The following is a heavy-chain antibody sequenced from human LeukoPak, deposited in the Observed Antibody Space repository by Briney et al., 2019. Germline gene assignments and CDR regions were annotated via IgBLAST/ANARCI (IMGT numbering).Heavy chain of an antibody. V-gene: IGHV3-20*04. Sequence: GGSLRLSCAASGFTFDDYGMSWVRQAPGKGLEWVSGINWNGGSTGYADSVKGRFTISRDNAKNSLYLQMNSLRAEDTALYYCAREFDRYSGSYPKDFDYWGQGTLVTLSS. J-gene: IGHJ4*02. CDR2: INWNGGST. CDR1: GFTFDDYG. D-gene: IGHD1-26*01. CDR3: AREFDRYSGSYPKDFDY.